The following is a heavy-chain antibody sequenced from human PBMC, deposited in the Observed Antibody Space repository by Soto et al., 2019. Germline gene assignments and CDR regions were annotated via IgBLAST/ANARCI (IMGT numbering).Heavy chain of an antibody. D-gene: IGHD3-3*01. Sequence: GALILPCEAAGVTWSGSALNWVRPASGRGLDWVGRIRSNASSYATAYAASGKGRFTISRDDSKNTAYLQMNSLKTEDTAVYYCTRSRVRFVEWLSRSTSSGMYVWSQGTTVTVS. CDR1: GVTWSGSA. J-gene: IGHJ6*02. CDR2: IRSNASSYAT. CDR3: TRSRVRFVEWLSRSTSSGMYV. V-gene: IGHV3-73*01.